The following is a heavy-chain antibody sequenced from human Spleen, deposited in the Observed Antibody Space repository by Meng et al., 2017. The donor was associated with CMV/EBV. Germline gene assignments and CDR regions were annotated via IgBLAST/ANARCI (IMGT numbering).Heavy chain of an antibody. Sequence: ASVKVSCKTSGYTFTAHYIHWVRQAPGQGLEWVGWINPNSGVTNYARKFQTRVTMTRDTSRTTAYMEVRSLRSDDTAVYYCARGAGLIGADYYYYGMDVWGQGTTVTVSS. CDR2: INPNSGVT. D-gene: IGHD3-16*01. CDR3: ARGAGLIGADYYYYGMDV. V-gene: IGHV1-2*02. J-gene: IGHJ6*02. CDR1: GYTFTAHY.